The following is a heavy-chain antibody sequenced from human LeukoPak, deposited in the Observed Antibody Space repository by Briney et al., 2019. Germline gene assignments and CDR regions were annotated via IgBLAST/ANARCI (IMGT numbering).Heavy chain of an antibody. Sequence: GESLQISCQGSGYSFTSYWIGWVRQMPGKGLEWMGIIYPGDSDTRYSPSFRGQVTISADKSIKIAYLQWSSLKASDTAMYYCARRDTDGFDPWGQGTLVTVSS. D-gene: IGHD5-18*01. CDR3: ARRDTDGFDP. V-gene: IGHV5-51*01. J-gene: IGHJ5*02. CDR1: GYSFTSYW. CDR2: IYPGDSDT.